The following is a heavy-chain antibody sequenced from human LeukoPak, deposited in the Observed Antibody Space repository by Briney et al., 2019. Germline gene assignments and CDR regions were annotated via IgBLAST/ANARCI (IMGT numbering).Heavy chain of an antibody. D-gene: IGHD3-10*01. V-gene: IGHV3-48*01. CDR3: ASLLWFGEYGMDV. CDR1: GFTFSSYS. Sequence: PGGSLRLSCAASGFTFSSYSMNWVRQAPGKGLEWVSYISSSSSTIYYAGSVKGRFTISRDNAKNSLYLQMNSLRAEDTAVYYCASLLWFGEYGMDVWGQGTTVTVSS. CDR2: ISSSSSTI. J-gene: IGHJ6*02.